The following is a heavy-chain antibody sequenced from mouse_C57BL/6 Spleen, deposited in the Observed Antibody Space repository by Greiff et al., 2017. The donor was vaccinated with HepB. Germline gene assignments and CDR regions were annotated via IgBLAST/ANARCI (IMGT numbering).Heavy chain of an antibody. D-gene: IGHD2-4*01. Sequence: VKVVESGPELVKPGASVKISCKASGYAFSSSWMNWVKQRPGKGLEWIGRIYPGDGDTNYNGKFKGKATLTADKSSSTAYMQLSSLTSEDSAVYFCARTNDYDGDYYAMDYWGQGTSVTVSS. CDR1: GYAFSSSW. CDR3: ARTNDYDGDYYAMDY. CDR2: IYPGDGDT. J-gene: IGHJ4*01. V-gene: IGHV1-82*01.